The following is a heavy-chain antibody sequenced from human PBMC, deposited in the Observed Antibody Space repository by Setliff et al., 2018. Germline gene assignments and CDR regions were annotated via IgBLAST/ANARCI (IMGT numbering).Heavy chain of an antibody. CDR3: ARRGAIGYYYYYYYMDV. J-gene: IGHJ6*03. CDR1: GYSFTSYW. CDR2: IYPGDSDT. D-gene: IGHD2-21*01. V-gene: IGHV5-51*01. Sequence: PGESLKISCKGSGYSFTSYWIGWVRQMPGKGLEWMGIIYPGDSDTRYSPSFQGQVTISADKSISTAYLQWSSLKASDTAMYYCARRGAIGYYYYYYYMDVWGKGTTVTVSS.